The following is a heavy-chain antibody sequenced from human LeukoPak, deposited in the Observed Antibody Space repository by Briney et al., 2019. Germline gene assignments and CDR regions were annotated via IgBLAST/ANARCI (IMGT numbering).Heavy chain of an antibody. Sequence: GRSLRLSCAASGFTFSSYGMHWVRQAPGKGLEWVAVIWYDGSNKYYADSVKGRFTISRDNANNALFLQMNSLRVEDTALYYCTREPNDYGDYGRHYWGQGTLVTVSS. CDR2: IWYDGSNK. D-gene: IGHD4-17*01. V-gene: IGHV3-33*01. CDR3: TREPNDYGDYGRHY. J-gene: IGHJ4*02. CDR1: GFTFSSYG.